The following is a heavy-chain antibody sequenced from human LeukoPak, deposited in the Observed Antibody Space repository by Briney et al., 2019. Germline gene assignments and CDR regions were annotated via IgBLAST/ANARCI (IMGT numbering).Heavy chain of an antibody. Sequence: PGGSLRLSCAASGFTFSGSAMHWVRQASGKGLEWVGRIRSKANSYATAYAASVKGRFTISRDDSKNTAYLQMNSLKTEDTAVYYCTRRGDGYNLKDWGQGTLVTVSS. CDR1: GFTFSGSA. D-gene: IGHD5-24*01. V-gene: IGHV3-73*01. J-gene: IGHJ4*02. CDR3: TRRGDGYNLKD. CDR2: IRSKANSYAT.